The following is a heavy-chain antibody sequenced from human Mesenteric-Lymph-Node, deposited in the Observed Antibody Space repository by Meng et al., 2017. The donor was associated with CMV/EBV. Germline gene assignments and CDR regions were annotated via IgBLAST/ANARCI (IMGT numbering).Heavy chain of an antibody. Sequence: SETLSLTCTVSGGSISSGDYYWSWIRQPPGKGLEWIGYIYYSGSTYYNPSLKSRVTISVDTSKNQFSLRLSSVTDADTAVYYCVRETGGSSSSWWGQGTLVTVSS. D-gene: IGHD6-6*01. CDR2: IYYSGST. CDR3: VRETGGSSSSW. J-gene: IGHJ4*02. CDR1: GGSISSGDYY. V-gene: IGHV4-30-4*08.